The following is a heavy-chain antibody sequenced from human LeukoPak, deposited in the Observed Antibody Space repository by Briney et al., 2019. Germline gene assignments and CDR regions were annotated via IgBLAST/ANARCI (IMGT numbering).Heavy chain of an antibody. Sequence: ASVKVSCKASGYTFTGYYMHWVRQAPGQGLEWMGWINPNSGGTNYAQKFQGRVTMTRDTSISTAYMELSRLRSDDTAVYYCARERDTAMVLPFDYWGQGTLVTVSS. V-gene: IGHV1-2*02. CDR1: GYTFTGYY. CDR2: INPNSGGT. J-gene: IGHJ4*02. CDR3: ARERDTAMVLPFDY. D-gene: IGHD5-18*01.